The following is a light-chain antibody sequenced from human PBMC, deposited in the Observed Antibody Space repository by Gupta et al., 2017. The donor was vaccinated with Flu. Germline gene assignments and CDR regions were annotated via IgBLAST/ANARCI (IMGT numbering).Light chain of an antibody. J-gene: IGLJ2*01. CDR2: DVT. V-gene: IGLV2-14*03. CDR1: SSDVGGYSY. CDR3: SSYTSSGTLV. Sequence: ITISFTGTSSDVGGYSYVSWYQQHPGKAPKLMIDDVTNRPSGVSHRFSGSKSGNTASLSISGLQAEDEADYYCSSYTSSGTLVIGVGTKLTVL.